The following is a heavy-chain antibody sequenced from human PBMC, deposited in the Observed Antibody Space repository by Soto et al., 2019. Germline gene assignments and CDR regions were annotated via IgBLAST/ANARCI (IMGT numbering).Heavy chain of an antibody. CDR1: GDSVSSNSAA. J-gene: IGHJ6*02. D-gene: IGHD6-6*01. CDR2: TYYRSKWYN. CDR3: ARDKGYSSSLDYYYGMDV. V-gene: IGHV6-1*01. Sequence: PSQTLSLTCAISGDSVSSNSAAWNWIRQSPSRGLEWLGRTYYRSKWYNDYAVSVKSRITINPDTSKNQFSLQLNSVTPEDTAVYYCARDKGYSSSLDYYYGMDVWGQGTTVTVSS.